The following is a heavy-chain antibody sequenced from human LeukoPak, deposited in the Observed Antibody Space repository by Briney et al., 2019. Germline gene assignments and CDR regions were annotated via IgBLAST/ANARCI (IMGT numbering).Heavy chain of an antibody. V-gene: IGHV4-34*01. Sequence: PSETLSLTCAVYGGSFSGYYWGWIRQPPGKGLEWIGEINHSGSTNYNPSLKSRVTISVDTSKNQFSLKLSFVTAADTAVYYCARQRGYSYGREYFDYWGQGTLVTVSS. CDR1: GGSFSGYY. D-gene: IGHD5-18*01. CDR2: INHSGST. J-gene: IGHJ4*02. CDR3: ARQRGYSYGREYFDY.